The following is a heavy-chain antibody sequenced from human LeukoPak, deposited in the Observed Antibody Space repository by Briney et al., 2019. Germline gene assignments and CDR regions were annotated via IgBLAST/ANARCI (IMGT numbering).Heavy chain of an antibody. CDR3: ARVLDDFWSGYYDRYFDY. D-gene: IGHD3-3*01. CDR2: IYYSGST. J-gene: IGHJ4*02. V-gene: IGHV4-39*07. CDR1: GGSISSSSYY. Sequence: SETLSLTCTVSGGSISSSSYYWGWIRQPPGKGLEWIGSIYYSGSTYYNPSLKSRVTISVDTSKNQFSLKLSSVTAADTAVYYCARVLDDFWSGYYDRYFDYWGQGTLVTVSS.